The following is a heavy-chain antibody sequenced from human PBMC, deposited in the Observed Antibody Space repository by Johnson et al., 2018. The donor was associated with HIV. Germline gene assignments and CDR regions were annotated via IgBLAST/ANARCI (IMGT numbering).Heavy chain of an antibody. CDR3: ARDPELDYFDNRAFDI. Sequence: VQLVESGGGLVQPGGSLRLSCAASGFTFNKYWMSLVRQAPGKGLEWVANIKQDGSERYYVDSVKGRFTISRDNAKNSLSLQMDSLRAEDTAVYYCARDPELDYFDNRAFDIWGQGTMVTVSS. D-gene: IGHD3-22*01. J-gene: IGHJ3*02. CDR1: GFTFNKYW. V-gene: IGHV3-7*01. CDR2: IKQDGSER.